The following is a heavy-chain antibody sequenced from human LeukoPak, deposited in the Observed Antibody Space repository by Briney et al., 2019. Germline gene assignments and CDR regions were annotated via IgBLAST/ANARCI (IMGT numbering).Heavy chain of an antibody. CDR3: AKSEGYDILTGIDY. Sequence: GGSLRLSCAASGFTFSSYGMHWVRQAPGKGREWVAVILYDGSNTYYAVSVKGRFTISRDNSKNTLYLQMNSLRGEDTAVYYCAKSEGYDILTGIDYWGQGTLVTVSS. J-gene: IGHJ4*02. D-gene: IGHD3-9*01. CDR2: ILYDGSNT. CDR1: GFTFSSYG. V-gene: IGHV3-30*18.